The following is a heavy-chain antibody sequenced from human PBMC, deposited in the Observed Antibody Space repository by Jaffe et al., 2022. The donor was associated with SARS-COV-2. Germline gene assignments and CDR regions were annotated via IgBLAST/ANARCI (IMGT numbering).Heavy chain of an antibody. J-gene: IGHJ4*02. Sequence: EVQLVESGGGLVQPGGSLRLSCAASGFTFSSYWMSWVRQAPGKGLEWVANIKQDGSEKYYVDSVKGRFTISRDNAKNSLYLQMNSLRAEDTAVYYCASTWDYYDSSGYPFDYWGQGTLVTVSS. CDR3: ASTWDYYDSSGYPFDY. V-gene: IGHV3-7*01. CDR1: GFTFSSYW. D-gene: IGHD3-22*01. CDR2: IKQDGSEK.